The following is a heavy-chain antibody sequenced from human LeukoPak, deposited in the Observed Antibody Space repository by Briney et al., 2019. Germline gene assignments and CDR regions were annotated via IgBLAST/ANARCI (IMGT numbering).Heavy chain of an antibody. CDR1: GGSFSGYY. J-gene: IGHJ3*02. CDR3: ARGQLSRAYDAFDI. D-gene: IGHD3-16*02. Sequence: SETLSLTCAVYGGSFSGYYWSWIRQPPGKGLEWIGEINHSGSTNYKPSLKSLVTISVDTSKNQFSLKLSSVTAADTAVYYCARGQLSRAYDAFDIWGQGTMVTVSS. V-gene: IGHV4-34*01. CDR2: INHSGST.